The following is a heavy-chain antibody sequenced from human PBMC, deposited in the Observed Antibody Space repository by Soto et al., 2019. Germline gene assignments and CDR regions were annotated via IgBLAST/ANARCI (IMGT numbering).Heavy chain of an antibody. D-gene: IGHD3-10*01. CDR1: GGTFSNYA. V-gene: IGHV1-69*12. CDR2: IIPIDATV. J-gene: IGHJ6*01. Sequence: QVQLVQSGAEVKKPGSSVKVSCKASGGTFSNYALISWVRQAPGQGLEWMGGIIPIDATVNYAQKFQGRITMTADESTTPAYMDLGSLRSEDTAVYYCARDLLGFGYTYGDVWGQGTTVTVSS. CDR3: ARDLLGFGYTYGDV.